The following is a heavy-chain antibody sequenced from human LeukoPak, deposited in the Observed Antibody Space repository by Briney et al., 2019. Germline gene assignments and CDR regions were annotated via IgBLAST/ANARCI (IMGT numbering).Heavy chain of an antibody. J-gene: IGHJ6*02. CDR3: ARTLVVVMYYGMDV. CDR1: GFTFSSYA. D-gene: IGHD3-22*01. Sequence: GGSLRLSCAASGFTFSSYAMHWVRQAPGKGLEWVAAISYDGSNKYYADSVKGRFTISRDNSKNTLYLQMNSLRAEDTAVYYCARTLVVVMYYGMDVWGQGTTVTVSS. V-gene: IGHV3-30-3*01. CDR2: ISYDGSNK.